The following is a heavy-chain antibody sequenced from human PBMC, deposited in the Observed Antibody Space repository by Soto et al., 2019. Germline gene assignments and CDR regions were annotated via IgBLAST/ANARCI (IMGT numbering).Heavy chain of an antibody. V-gene: IGHV3-21*01. J-gene: IGHJ4*02. CDR3: ARDRLARGIPVAGRIDY. D-gene: IGHD6-19*01. CDR1: GFTFSSYA. Sequence: GGSLRLSCSASGFTFSSYAMHWVRQAPGKGLEWVSSISSNGARMYYADSVKGRFTISRDDADNSLYLQMDSLRVEDTAVYYCARDRLARGIPVAGRIDYWGQGALVTVSS. CDR2: ISSNGARM.